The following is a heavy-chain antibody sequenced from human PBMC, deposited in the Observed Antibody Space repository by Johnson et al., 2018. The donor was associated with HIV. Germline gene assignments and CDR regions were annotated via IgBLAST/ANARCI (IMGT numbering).Heavy chain of an antibody. J-gene: IGHJ3*02. CDR3: ARDSGSSWTSHAFDI. CDR2: TSYDESDK. CDR1: GFTFSYYS. Sequence: QVQLVESGGGVVQPGTSLILSCAASGFTFSYYSMHWVRQAPGKGLAWVALTSYDESDKFYADSVKGRFLISRDNSKNTLYLQMNSLRAEDTAVYYCARDSGSSWTSHAFDIWGQGTMVTVSS. D-gene: IGHD6-13*01. V-gene: IGHV3-30*14.